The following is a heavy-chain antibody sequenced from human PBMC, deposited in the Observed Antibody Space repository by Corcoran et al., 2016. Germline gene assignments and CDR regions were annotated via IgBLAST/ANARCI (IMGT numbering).Heavy chain of an antibody. Sequence: QVQLVQSGAEVKQPGASVKVSCKASGYTIPRYDINWVRQATGQGLEWMGWMNPNSGNTGYAQKFQGRVTMTRNTSISTAYMELSSLRSEDTAVYYCARGLLYSSSLIDYWGQGTLVTVSS. CDR1: GYTIPRYD. J-gene: IGHJ4*02. CDR3: ARGLLYSSSLIDY. D-gene: IGHD6-6*01. V-gene: IGHV1-8*01. CDR2: MNPNSGNT.